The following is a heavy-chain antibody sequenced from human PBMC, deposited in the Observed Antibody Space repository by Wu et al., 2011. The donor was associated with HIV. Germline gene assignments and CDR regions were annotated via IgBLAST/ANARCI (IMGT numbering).Heavy chain of an antibody. CDR2: INPNSGGT. V-gene: IGHV1-2*02. CDR1: GYTFTGSY. J-gene: IGHJ6*03. D-gene: IGHD3-22*01. CDR3: ARGTDSHYYYYYYMDV. Sequence: QVQLVQSGAEVKKPGASVKVSCKASGYTFTGSYMHWVRQAPGQGLEWMGWINPNSGGTNYAQKFQGRVTMTRDTSITTAYMELSRLRSDDTAVYYCARGTDSHYYYYYYMDVWGKGTTVTVSS.